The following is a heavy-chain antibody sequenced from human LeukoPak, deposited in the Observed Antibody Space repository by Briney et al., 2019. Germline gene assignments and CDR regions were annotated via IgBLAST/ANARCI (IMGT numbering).Heavy chain of an antibody. CDR3: ARDITGSFDY. D-gene: IGHD1-14*01. Sequence: GSLRLSCAASGFTFSYFYMSWIRQPPGKGLEWIGSIYYSGSTYYNPSLKSRVTISVDTSKNQFSLKLSSVTAADTAVYYCARDITGSFDYWGQGNLVTVSS. CDR1: GFTFSYFY. J-gene: IGHJ4*02. V-gene: IGHV4-39*07. CDR2: IYYSGST.